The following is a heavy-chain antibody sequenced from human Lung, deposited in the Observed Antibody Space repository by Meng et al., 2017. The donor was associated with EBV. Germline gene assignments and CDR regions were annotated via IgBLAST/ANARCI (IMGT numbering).Heavy chain of an antibody. CDR2: LIPVLNKA. CDR3: ARGRGNQPLFDF. D-gene: IGHD2/OR15-2a*01. Sequence: QVQLVQSGAEVKKPXSSVKVACKTSGGSFSTYTFSLVRQAPGQGLEWMGGLIPVLNKAKSAPRFQDRVTFTADGTTTTAYMELSSLTFEDTAVYFCARGRGNQPLFDFWGQGTLGTVSS. V-gene: IGHV1-69*10. CDR1: GGSFSTYT. J-gene: IGHJ4*02.